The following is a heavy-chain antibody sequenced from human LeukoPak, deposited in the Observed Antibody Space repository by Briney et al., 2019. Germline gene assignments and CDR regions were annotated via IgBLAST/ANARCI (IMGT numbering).Heavy chain of an antibody. CDR3: AKDISGGYDFDY. Sequence: GGSLRLSCAASGFTFSSYSMNWVRQAPGKGLEWVSSISSSSSYIYYADSVKGRFTISRDNSKNSLYLQMNSLRTEDTALYYCAKDISGGYDFDYWGQGTLVTVSS. D-gene: IGHD5-12*01. V-gene: IGHV3-21*04. CDR2: ISSSSSYI. J-gene: IGHJ4*02. CDR1: GFTFSSYS.